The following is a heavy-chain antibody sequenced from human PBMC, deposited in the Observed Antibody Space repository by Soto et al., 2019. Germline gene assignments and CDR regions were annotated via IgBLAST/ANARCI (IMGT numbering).Heavy chain of an antibody. Sequence: SDTLSLTCAVCGRSISSGDWSSSVRKHTGKGLESIGEIYHSRDTNYNPSLKSRVTISVDKSKNQFSLKLSSVTAADTAVYYSARMWGGYNYGWGQGTLVT. CDR3: ARMWGGYNYG. CDR1: GRSISSGDW. J-gene: IGHJ4*02. V-gene: IGHV4-4*02. D-gene: IGHD5-18*01. CDR2: IYHSRDT.